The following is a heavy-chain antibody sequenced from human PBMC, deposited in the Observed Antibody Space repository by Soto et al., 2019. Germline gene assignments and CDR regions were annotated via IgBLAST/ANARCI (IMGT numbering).Heavy chain of an antibody. Sequence: GWSLRLSCASSVFTFISYGMHWVRQAPGKGLEWVAVISYDGSNKYYADSVKGRFTISRDNSKNTLYLQMNSLRAEDTAVYYCAKESLPVYYGSGSYYIAWGQGTLVTVSS. V-gene: IGHV3-30*18. CDR2: ISYDGSNK. D-gene: IGHD3-10*01. CDR1: VFTFISYG. J-gene: IGHJ5*02. CDR3: AKESLPVYYGSGSYYIA.